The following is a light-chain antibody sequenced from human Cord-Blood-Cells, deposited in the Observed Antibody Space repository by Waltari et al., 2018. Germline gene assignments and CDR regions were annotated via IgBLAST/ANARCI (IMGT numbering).Light chain of an antibody. V-gene: IGLV2-14*01. CDR2: DVS. CDR1: SSAVCGYTY. CDR3: SSYTSSSTLV. Sequence: QSALTQPASVSGSPGQSITISCTGTSSAVCGYTYVSWYQQNPGKAHKLIIYDVSNRPSGVSNRFSGSKSGNTASLTISGLQAEDEADYYCSSYTSSSTLVFGTGTKVTVL. J-gene: IGLJ1*01.